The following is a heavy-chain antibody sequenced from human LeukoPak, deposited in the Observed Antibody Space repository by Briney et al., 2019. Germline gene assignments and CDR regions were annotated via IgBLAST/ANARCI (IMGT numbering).Heavy chain of an antibody. CDR1: GGSFSGYY. J-gene: IGHJ4*02. Sequence: KTSETLSLTCAVYGGSFSGYYWSWIRQPPGKGLEWIGEINHSGSTNYNPSLKSRVTISVDTSKNQFSLKLSSVTAADTAVYYCARLVGSYYYDSSGYYYFDYWGQGTLVTVSS. CDR2: INHSGST. V-gene: IGHV4-34*01. CDR3: ARLVGSYYYDSSGYYYFDY. D-gene: IGHD3-22*01.